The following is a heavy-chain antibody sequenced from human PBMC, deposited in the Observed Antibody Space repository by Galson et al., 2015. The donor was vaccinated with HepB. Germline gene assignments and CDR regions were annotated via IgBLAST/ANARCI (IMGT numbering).Heavy chain of an antibody. CDR3: ARGRGYCSSTSCYHYYGMDV. D-gene: IGHD2-2*01. Sequence: ETLSLTCAVYSGSFSGYYWSWIRQPPGKGLEWIGEINHSGSTNYNPSLKSRVTISVDTSKNQFSLKLSSVTAADTAVYYCARGRGYCSSTSCYHYYGMDVWGQGTTVTVSS. CDR2: INHSGST. CDR1: SGSFSGYY. J-gene: IGHJ6*02. V-gene: IGHV4-34*01.